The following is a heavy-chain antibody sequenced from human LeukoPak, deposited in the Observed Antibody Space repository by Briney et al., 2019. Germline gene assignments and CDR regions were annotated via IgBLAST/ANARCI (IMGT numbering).Heavy chain of an antibody. CDR2: ICRGGRDV. CDR3: ARITMVRGVIKREIDY. V-gene: IGHV3-21*01. Sequence: TGGSLRLSCASSGFTFSNHNMNWVRQAPGKGLEWVSSICRGGRDVYYADSVKGRFTISRDKAKNTLYLQINSLRAEDTAVYYCARITMVRGVIKREIDYWGQGTLVTVSS. CDR1: GFTFSNHN. D-gene: IGHD3-10*01. J-gene: IGHJ4*02.